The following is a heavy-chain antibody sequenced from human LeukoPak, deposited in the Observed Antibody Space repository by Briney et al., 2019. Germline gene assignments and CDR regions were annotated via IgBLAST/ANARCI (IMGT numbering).Heavy chain of an antibody. V-gene: IGHV4-4*09. CDR1: GGSIIDYY. CDR3: ARRPYDKKAFEI. D-gene: IGHD3-22*01. J-gene: IGHJ3*02. Sequence: SETLSLTCTVSGGSIIDYYWTWIRQPPGKGLEWIGYIYTSGSTSGSANYNPSLKSRVTILVDTSKNQFFLKLGSVTAADTAVYYCARRPYDKKAFEIWGQGTMVTVSS. CDR2: IYTSGSTSGSA.